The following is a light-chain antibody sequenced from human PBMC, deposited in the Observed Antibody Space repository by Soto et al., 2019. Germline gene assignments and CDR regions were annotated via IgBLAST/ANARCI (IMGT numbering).Light chain of an antibody. CDR2: DAS. CDR3: QQSYRTPYT. Sequence: DIQMTQSPSSLSASVGDRVTITCRASQGISTYLVWYQQRQGRAPKLLIYDASSLLSGVPSRCSGSGSGTDFTLTISSLQADDFATYYCQQSYRTPYTCGQGTKLETK. CDR1: QGISTY. V-gene: IGKV1-39*01. J-gene: IGKJ2*01.